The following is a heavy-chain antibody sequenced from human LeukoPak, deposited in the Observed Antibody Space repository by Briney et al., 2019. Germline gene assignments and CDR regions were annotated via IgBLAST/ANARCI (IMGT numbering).Heavy chain of an antibody. D-gene: IGHD1-26*01. CDR3: ARPLGRGMDV. CDR2: IIPILGIA. CDR1: GGTLSSYA. Sequence: GSSVKVSCKASGGTLSSYAISWVRQAPGQGLEWMGRIIPILGIANYAQKFQGRVTITADKSTSTAYMELSSLRSEDTAVYYCARPLGRGMDVWGQGTTVTVSS. V-gene: IGHV1-69*04. J-gene: IGHJ6*02.